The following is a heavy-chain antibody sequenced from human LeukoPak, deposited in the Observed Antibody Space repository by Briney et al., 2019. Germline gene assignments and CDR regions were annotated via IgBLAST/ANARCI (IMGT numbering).Heavy chain of an antibody. CDR3: ARFYDGGYSYGKIFDY. Sequence: SETLSLTCTVSGGSISSYYWSWIRQPPGKGLEWIGYIYYSGSTNYNPSLKSRVTISVDTSKNQFSLKLSSVTAADTAVYYCARFYDGGYSYGKIFDYWGQGTLVTVSS. CDR2: IYYSGST. J-gene: IGHJ4*02. D-gene: IGHD5-18*01. V-gene: IGHV4-59*01. CDR1: GGSISSYY.